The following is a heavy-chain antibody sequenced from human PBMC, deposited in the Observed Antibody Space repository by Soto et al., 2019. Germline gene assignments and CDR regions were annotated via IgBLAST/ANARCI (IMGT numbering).Heavy chain of an antibody. J-gene: IGHJ4*02. Sequence: SETLSLTCTVSGGSISSGDYYWSWIRQPPGKGLEWIGYIYYSGSTYYNPSLKSRVTISVDTSKNQFSLKLSSVTAADTAVYYCARDCSGGSCLDYWGQGTLVTVSS. CDR2: IYYSGST. CDR3: ARDCSGGSCLDY. D-gene: IGHD2-15*01. V-gene: IGHV4-30-4*01. CDR1: GGSISSGDYY.